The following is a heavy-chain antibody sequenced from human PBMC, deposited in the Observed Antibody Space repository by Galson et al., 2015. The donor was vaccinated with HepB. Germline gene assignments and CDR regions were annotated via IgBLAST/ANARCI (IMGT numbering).Heavy chain of an antibody. CDR2: IIPIFGTA. J-gene: IGHJ3*02. D-gene: IGHD3-3*01. CDR1: GGTFSSYA. CDR3: AGGRPIFGVVITPEGAFDI. V-gene: IGHV1-69*13. Sequence: SVKVSCKASGGTFSSYAISWVRQAPGQGLEWMGGIIPIFGTANYAQKFQGRVTITADESTSTAYMELSSLRSEDTAVYYCAGGRPIFGVVITPEGAFDIWGQGTMVTVSS.